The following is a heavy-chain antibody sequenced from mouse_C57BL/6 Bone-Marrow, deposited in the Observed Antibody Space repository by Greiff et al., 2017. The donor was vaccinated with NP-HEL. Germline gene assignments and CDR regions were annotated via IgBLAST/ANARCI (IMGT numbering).Heavy chain of an antibody. V-gene: IGHV1-26*01. CDR3: ARCVYCYGSSYDFDY. J-gene: IGHJ2*01. CDR1: GYTFTDYY. Sequence: VQLQQSGPELVKPGASVKISCKASGYTFTDYYMNWVKQSHGKSLEWIGDINPNNGGTSYNQKFKGKATLTVDKSSSTAYMELRSLTSEDSAVYDCARCVYCYGSSYDFDYWGQGTTLTVSS. CDR2: INPNNGGT. D-gene: IGHD1-1*01.